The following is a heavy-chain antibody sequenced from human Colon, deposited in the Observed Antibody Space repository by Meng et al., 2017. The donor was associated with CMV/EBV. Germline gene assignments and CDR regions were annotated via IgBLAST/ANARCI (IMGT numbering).Heavy chain of an antibody. CDR1: GYTFPSYG. Sequence: ASVKVSCKAAGYTFPSYGISWVRQAPGQGLEWMGWISAYNGDTNYPQKPQGRLTMTTDTSTSTAYMELRSLRSDDTAVYYCARDRSANRGTTVVIPKDYWGQGTLVTVSS. CDR3: ARDRSANRGTTVVIPKDY. J-gene: IGHJ4*02. D-gene: IGHD4-23*01. V-gene: IGHV1-18*01. CDR2: ISAYNGDT.